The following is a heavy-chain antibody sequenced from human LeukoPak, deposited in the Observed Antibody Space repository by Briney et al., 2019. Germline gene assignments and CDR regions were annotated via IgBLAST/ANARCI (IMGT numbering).Heavy chain of an antibody. CDR3: ASVRRGVGESSKYYSYYYMDV. V-gene: IGHV4-59*01. D-gene: IGHD3-10*01. CDR1: GGSISTYY. J-gene: IGHJ6*03. CDR2: ICYTGST. Sequence: SETLSLTCTVSGGSISTYYWSGIRQPPGKGLEWIGYICYTGSTSYNPSLQSRVTMSLDASKNHFSLELNSVTPVDTAVYYCASVRRGVGESSKYYSYYYMDVWGNGTTVPIS.